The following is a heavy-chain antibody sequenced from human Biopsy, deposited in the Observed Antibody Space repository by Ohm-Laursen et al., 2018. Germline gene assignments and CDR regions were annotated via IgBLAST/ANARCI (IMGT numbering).Heavy chain of an antibody. V-gene: IGHV4-4*07. CDR2: IYSSGST. CDR3: AREPRIAAVAYFDP. CDR1: GDSINNYY. D-gene: IGHD6-13*01. Sequence: SETLSLTCTVSGDSINNYYWNWIRQPAGKGLEWIGRIYSSGSTNYNPSLKSRVTMSVDTSKNQFSLILSSMTAADTAVYYCAREPRIAAVAYFDPWGQGTLVTVSS. J-gene: IGHJ5*02.